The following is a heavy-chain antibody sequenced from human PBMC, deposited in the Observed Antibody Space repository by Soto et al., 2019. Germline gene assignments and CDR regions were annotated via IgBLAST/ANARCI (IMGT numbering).Heavy chain of an antibody. V-gene: IGHV1-2*02. J-gene: IGHJ6*02. CDR3: ARGRYSSSWYVSYGMDV. CDR2: INPNSGAT. CDR1: GFTFTDYY. Sequence: SVKGSCTTSGFTFTDYYMHCGRHAPGQVLDCMVWINPNSGATSCAQKLQGRVTMTTDTSTSTAYMELSSLRSEDTAVYYCARGRYSSSWYVSYGMDVWGQGTTVTVSS. D-gene: IGHD6-13*01.